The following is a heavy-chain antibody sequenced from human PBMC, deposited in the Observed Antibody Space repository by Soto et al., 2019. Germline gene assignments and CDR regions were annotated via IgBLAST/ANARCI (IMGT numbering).Heavy chain of an antibody. D-gene: IGHD6-19*01. CDR1: GFTFGGYA. CDR2: ISGSGGST. V-gene: IGHV3-23*01. J-gene: IGHJ6*03. CDR3: ARTVAGWEDYYYYYYMDV. Sequence: PGGSLRLSCAASGFTFGGYAMRWVRQAPGKGLEWVSAISGSGGSTYYADSVKGRFTISRDNSKNTLYLQMNSLRAEDTAVYYCARTVAGWEDYYYYYYMDVWGKGTTVTVSS.